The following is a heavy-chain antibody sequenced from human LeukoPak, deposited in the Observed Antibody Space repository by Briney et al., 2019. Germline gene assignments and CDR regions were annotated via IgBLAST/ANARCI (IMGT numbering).Heavy chain of an antibody. Sequence: SVKVSCKASGGAFSNHAVSWVRQAPGQGLEWMGGIIPIFGTANYAQKFQGRVTITADESTSTAYMELSSLRSEDTAVYYCARAHRQLERLGRYYFDYWGQGTLVTVSS. CDR3: ARAHRQLERLGRYYFDY. V-gene: IGHV1-69*13. J-gene: IGHJ4*02. D-gene: IGHD1-1*01. CDR2: IIPIFGTA. CDR1: GGAFSNHA.